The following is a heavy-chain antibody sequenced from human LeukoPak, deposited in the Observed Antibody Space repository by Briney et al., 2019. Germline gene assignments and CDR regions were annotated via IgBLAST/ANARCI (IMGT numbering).Heavy chain of an antibody. CDR2: INPNSGGT. J-gene: IGHJ4*02. V-gene: IGHV1-2*02. D-gene: IGHD5-18*01. CDR1: GYTFSDYY. Sequence: ASVKVSCKASGYTFSDYYIHWVRQAPGQGLEWMGWINPNSGGTKYAEKFQGRVTMTGDTSISTAYMELTRLRSDDTAVYYCARDRGNRGYSFNNWGQGTLVTVSS. CDR3: ARDRGNRGYSFNN.